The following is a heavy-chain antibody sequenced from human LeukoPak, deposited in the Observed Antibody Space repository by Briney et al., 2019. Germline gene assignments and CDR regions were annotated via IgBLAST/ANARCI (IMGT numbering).Heavy chain of an antibody. CDR1: GGSISSYH. V-gene: IGHV4-59*08. J-gene: IGHJ3*02. Sequence: SETLSLTCTVSGGSISSYHWSWIRQPPGKGLEWIGYIYYSGSTNSNPSLKSRVTISVDTSKNQFSLKLSSVTAADTAVYYCTRTDYDFWSGYYNAFDIWGQGTMVTVSS. D-gene: IGHD3-3*01. CDR2: IYYSGST. CDR3: TRTDYDFWSGYYNAFDI.